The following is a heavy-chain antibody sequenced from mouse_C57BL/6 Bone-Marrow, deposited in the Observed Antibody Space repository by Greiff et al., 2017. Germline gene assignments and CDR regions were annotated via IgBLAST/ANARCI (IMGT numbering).Heavy chain of an antibody. CDR3: AREGYYGSAGFAY. V-gene: IGHV1-50*01. CDR2: IDPSDSYT. D-gene: IGHD1-1*01. CDR1: GYTFTRYW. J-gene: IGHJ3*01. Sequence: QVQLQQPGAELVKPGASVKLSCKASGYTFTRYWMPWVKQRPGQGLEWIGEIDPSDSYTNYNQKFKGKATLTVDTSSSTAYMQHSSLTSEDSAVYYGAREGYYGSAGFAYWGQGTLGTVSA.